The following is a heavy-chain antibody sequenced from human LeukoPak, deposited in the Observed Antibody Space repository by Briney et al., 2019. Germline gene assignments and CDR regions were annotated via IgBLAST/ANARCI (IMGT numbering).Heavy chain of an antibody. CDR1: GYTFIGYD. CDR3: ARGAPGSYCSGGSCPYFYY. CDR2: MNPNTGNT. J-gene: IGHJ4*02. D-gene: IGHD2-15*01. V-gene: IGHV1-8*01. Sequence: GASVKVSCKASGYTFIGYDINWVRQATGQGLEWMGWMNPNTGNTGYAQKFRGRVTMTRNTSISTASMELSSLTSEDTALYYCARGAPGSYCSGGSCPYFYYWGQGTLVSVSS.